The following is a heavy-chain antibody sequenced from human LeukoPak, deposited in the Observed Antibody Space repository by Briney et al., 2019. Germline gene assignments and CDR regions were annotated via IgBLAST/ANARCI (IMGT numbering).Heavy chain of an antibody. V-gene: IGHV3-48*04. J-gene: IGHJ4*02. CDR3: ARDLNWGFDY. CDR1: GFTFSDYS. D-gene: IGHD7-27*01. Sequence: PGGSLRPSCAASGFTFSDYSMNWVRQAPGKGLEWVSNIRGSGEGLGSGVYYADSVKGRFTISRDNAKNSLYLQMNSLSAEDTAFYYCARDLNWGFDYWGQGALDTVSS. CDR2: IRGSGEGLGSGV.